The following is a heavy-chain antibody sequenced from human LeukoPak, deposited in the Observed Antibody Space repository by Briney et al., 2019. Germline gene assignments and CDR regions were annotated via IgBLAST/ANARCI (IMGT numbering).Heavy chain of an antibody. CDR3: ARGRRDGYNLEYFDK. Sequence: PSETLSLTCTVSGGSISSSSYYWGWIRQPPGKGLEWIGSIYYSGSTYYNPSLKSRVTIYVDTSKNQFSLKLSSVTAADTAVYYCARGRRDGYNLEYFDKWGQGTLVTVSS. V-gene: IGHV4-39*01. J-gene: IGHJ4*02. D-gene: IGHD5-24*01. CDR1: GGSISSSSYY. CDR2: IYYSGST.